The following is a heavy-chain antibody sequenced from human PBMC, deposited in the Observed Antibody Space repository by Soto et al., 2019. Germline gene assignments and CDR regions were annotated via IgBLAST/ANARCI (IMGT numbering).Heavy chain of an antibody. V-gene: IGHV3-30*18. CDR2: ISYDGSNK. J-gene: IGHJ1*01. CDR3: AKIDYGDYWCLQH. CDR1: GFTFSSYG. D-gene: IGHD4-17*01. Sequence: GGSLRLSCAASGFTFSSYGMHWVRQAPGKGLEWVAVISYDGSNKYYADSVKGRFTISRDNSKNTLYLQMNSLRAEDTAVYYCAKIDYGDYWCLQHWGQGTLVTVSS.